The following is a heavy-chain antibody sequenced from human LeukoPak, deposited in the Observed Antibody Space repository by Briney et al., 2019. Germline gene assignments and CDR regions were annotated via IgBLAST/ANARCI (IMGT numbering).Heavy chain of an antibody. Sequence: GASVKVSCKASGYTFTSYGISWVRQAPGQGLEWMGWISAYNGNTNYAQKLQGRVTMNTETSTRTADMELRSLRSDDTAVYYCARSKRAYYDILRGGMDVWGKGTTVTVSS. CDR2: ISAYNGNT. CDR3: ARSKRAYYDILRGGMDV. V-gene: IGHV1-18*04. D-gene: IGHD3-9*01. CDR1: GYTFTSYG. J-gene: IGHJ6*04.